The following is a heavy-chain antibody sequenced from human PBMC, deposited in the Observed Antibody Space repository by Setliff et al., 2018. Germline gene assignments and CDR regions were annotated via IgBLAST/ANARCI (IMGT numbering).Heavy chain of an antibody. CDR2: INWSGGTA. J-gene: IGHJ5*02. D-gene: IGHD4-4*01. CDR1: GFTFKDYG. CDR3: AKGAHFSNYARVFDP. V-gene: IGHV3-20*04. Sequence: PGGSLRLSCAASGFTFKDYGMAWVRQSPGKGLEWVAGINWSGGTAGYADSVRGRFTISRDNAKSSVYLQMSGLRAEDTAFYFCAKGAHFSNYARVFDPWGQGTLVTVSS.